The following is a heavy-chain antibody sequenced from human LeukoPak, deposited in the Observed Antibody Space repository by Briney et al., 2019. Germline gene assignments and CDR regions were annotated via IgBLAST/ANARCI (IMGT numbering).Heavy chain of an antibody. J-gene: IGHJ4*02. V-gene: IGHV4-59*01. Sequence: SETLSLTCTVSGGSISSYYWSWIRQPPGKGLEWIGYIYYSGSTNYNPSLKSRVTISVDTSKNQFSLKLSSVSAADTAVYYCAREQEPYSSSWSFDYWGQGTLVTVSS. CDR1: GGSISSYY. D-gene: IGHD6-13*01. CDR3: AREQEPYSSSWSFDY. CDR2: IYYSGST.